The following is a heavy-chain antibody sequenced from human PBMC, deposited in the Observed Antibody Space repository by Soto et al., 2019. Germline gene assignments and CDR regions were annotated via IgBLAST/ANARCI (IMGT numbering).Heavy chain of an antibody. Sequence: LRLSCAASGFTFSDYYMSWIRQAPGKGLEWVSYISSSGSTIYYADSVKGRFTISRDNAKNSLYLQMNSLRAEDTAVYYCATEQRVAIFGVASDAFDIWGQGTMVTVSS. J-gene: IGHJ3*02. CDR1: GFTFSDYY. CDR3: ATEQRVAIFGVASDAFDI. V-gene: IGHV3-11*01. CDR2: ISSSGSTI. D-gene: IGHD3-3*01.